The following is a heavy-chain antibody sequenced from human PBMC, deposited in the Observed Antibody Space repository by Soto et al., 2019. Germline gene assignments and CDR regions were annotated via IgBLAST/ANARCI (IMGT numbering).Heavy chain of an antibody. CDR2: IYWDDDK. J-gene: IGHJ4*02. CDR3: AHRLGWDYFDY. V-gene: IGHV2-5*02. Sequence: QITLKESGPTLVKPTHTLTLTCTFSGFSLSTSGVGVGWIRQPPGKALEWLALIYWDDDKHYSPSLKSRLTIPKDTSKNQVVLTMTNMDPVDTATYYCAHRLGWDYFDYWGQGTLVTVSS. D-gene: IGHD1-26*01. CDR1: GFSLSTSGVG.